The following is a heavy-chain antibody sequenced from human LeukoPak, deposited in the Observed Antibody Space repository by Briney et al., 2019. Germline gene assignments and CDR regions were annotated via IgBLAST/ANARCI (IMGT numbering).Heavy chain of an antibody. Sequence: GGSLRLSCAASGFTFSSYSMNWVRQAPGKGLEWVSSISSSSSYIYYADSVKGRFTISRDNAKNSLYLQMNSLRAEGTAVYYCARDPRFDDFWSGYCDYWGQGTLVTVSS. CDR2: ISSSSSYI. V-gene: IGHV3-21*01. D-gene: IGHD3-3*01. J-gene: IGHJ4*02. CDR3: ARDPRFDDFWSGYCDY. CDR1: GFTFSSYS.